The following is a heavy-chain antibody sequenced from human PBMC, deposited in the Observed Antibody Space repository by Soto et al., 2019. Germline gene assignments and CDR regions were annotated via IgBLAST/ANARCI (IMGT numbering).Heavy chain of an antibody. J-gene: IGHJ4*02. V-gene: IGHV1-18*01. Sequence: ASVKVSCKTSGYTFSSYGIVWVRQAPGQGLEWMGWISTYNVDTKYADKFQGRLTMSSDTSTTTAFMELRRLRSDDTAVYYCVRGGFAYGYLDYCGQGPLVTVYS. D-gene: IGHD5-18*01. CDR3: VRGGFAYGYLDY. CDR1: GYTFSSYG. CDR2: ISTYNVDT.